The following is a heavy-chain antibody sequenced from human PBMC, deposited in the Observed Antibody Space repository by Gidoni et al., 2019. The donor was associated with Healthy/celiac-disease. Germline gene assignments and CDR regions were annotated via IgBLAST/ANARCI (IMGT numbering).Heavy chain of an antibody. Sequence: QVQLVESGGGVVQPGRSLRLSRAASGFTFSSYGRHWVRQAPGKGLEWVAVISYDGSNKYYADSVKGRFTISRDNSKNTLYLQMNSLRAEDTAVYYCAKDQYYYDSSGYPFDYWGQGTLVTVSS. CDR3: AKDQYYYDSSGYPFDY. V-gene: IGHV3-30*18. J-gene: IGHJ4*02. D-gene: IGHD3-22*01. CDR1: GFTFSSYG. CDR2: ISYDGSNK.